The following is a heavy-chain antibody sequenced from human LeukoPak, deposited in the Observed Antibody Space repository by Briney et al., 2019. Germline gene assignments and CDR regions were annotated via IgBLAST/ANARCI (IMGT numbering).Heavy chain of an antibody. V-gene: IGHV3-53*01. CDR3: ARAPGPFDY. CDR2: IYSGGST. Sequence: GLEWVSVIYSGGSTYYADSVKGRFTISRDNSKNTLYLQMNSLRAEDTAVYYCARAPGPFDYWGQGTLVTVSS. J-gene: IGHJ4*02.